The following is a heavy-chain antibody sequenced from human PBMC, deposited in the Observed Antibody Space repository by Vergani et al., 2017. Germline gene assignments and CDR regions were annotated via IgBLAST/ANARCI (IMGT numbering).Heavy chain of an antibody. CDR1: GYSFTSYW. CDR3: ARQGPIRGVDSSGYFINWFDP. CDR2: IDPSDSYT. V-gene: IGHV5-10-1*01. J-gene: IGHJ5*02. D-gene: IGHD3-22*01. Sequence: VQLVQSGAEVKKPGASVKVSCKASGYSFTSYWISWVRQMPGKGLEWMGRIDPSDSYTNYSPSFQGHVTISADKSISTAYLQWSSLKASDTAMYYCARQGPIRGVDSSGYFINWFDPWGQGTLVTVSS.